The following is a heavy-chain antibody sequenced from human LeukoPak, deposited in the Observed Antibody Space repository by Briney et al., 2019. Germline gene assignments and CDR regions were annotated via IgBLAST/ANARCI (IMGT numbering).Heavy chain of an antibody. CDR2: IYNSGSI. D-gene: IGHD2/OR15-2a*01. Sequence: PPETLSPTCTVSGGFISSSSYYWGWIRQPPGKGLEGIGSIYNSGSIYYNPSPKSRVTISVATSKNQFSLKLSSVTVADTAGYHCARVLSRLSWFDPWGQGTLVTVSS. V-gene: IGHV4-39*07. J-gene: IGHJ5*02. CDR3: ARVLSRLSWFDP. CDR1: GGFISSSSYY.